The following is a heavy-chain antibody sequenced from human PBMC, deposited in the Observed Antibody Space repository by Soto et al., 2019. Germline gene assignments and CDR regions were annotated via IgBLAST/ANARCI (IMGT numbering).Heavy chain of an antibody. V-gene: IGHV4-61*01. D-gene: IGHD1-1*01. CDR3: ARARNRYFDY. CDR2: VFRSGNI. Sequence: SETLSLTCNVSGGSMSTGSYFWSWVRQPPGKGLEWIGYVFRSGNINYSPSFKSRVTISIDTSKNQFSLMLKSVTAADTAVYFCARARNRYFDYWGQGALVTVSS. J-gene: IGHJ4*02. CDR1: GGSMSTGSYF.